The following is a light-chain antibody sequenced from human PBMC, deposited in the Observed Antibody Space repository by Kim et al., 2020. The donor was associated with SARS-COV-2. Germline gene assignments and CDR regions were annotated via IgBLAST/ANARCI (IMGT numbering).Light chain of an antibody. CDR2: GKN. CDR1: SLRSYY. J-gene: IGLJ1*01. CDR3: NSRDSSGNHYV. Sequence: SSELTQDPAVSVALGQTVRITCQGDSLRSYYASWYQQKPGQAPVLVIYGKNNRPSGIADRFSGSSSGNTASLTITGAQAEDEADYYCNSRDSSGNHYVLGTGTKVTVL. V-gene: IGLV3-19*01.